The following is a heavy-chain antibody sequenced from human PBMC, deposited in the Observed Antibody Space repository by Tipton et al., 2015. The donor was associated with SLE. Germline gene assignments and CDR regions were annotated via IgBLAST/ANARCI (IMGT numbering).Heavy chain of an antibody. CDR1: GYTFSSNY. J-gene: IGHJ4*01. Sequence: QSGAEVKKPGASVKVSCTASGYTFSSNYIHWVRQAPGQELEWMGIVNPDTGGTSYAQRFQGRVTVTADTSSSTVYVELSSLRFDDTAVYYCARDRSRSGSDVFDYWGHGSLVTVSS. CDR2: VNPDTGGT. V-gene: IGHV1-46*01. D-gene: IGHD1-26*01. CDR3: ARDRSRSGSDVFDY.